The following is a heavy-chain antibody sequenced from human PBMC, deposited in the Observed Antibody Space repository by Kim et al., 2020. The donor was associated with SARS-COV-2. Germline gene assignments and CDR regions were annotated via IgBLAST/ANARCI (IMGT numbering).Heavy chain of an antibody. J-gene: IGHJ4*02. CDR1: GGSISSYY. Sequence: SETLSLTCTVSGGSISSYYWNWIRQPPGKGLEWIGYIYYSGSTNYNPSLKSRVTISVDTSKNQFSLKLSSVTAADTAVYYCARARVVEMATPHYFDYWGQGTLDTVSS. D-gene: IGHD5-12*01. CDR2: IYYSGST. CDR3: ARARVVEMATPHYFDY. V-gene: IGHV4-59*01.